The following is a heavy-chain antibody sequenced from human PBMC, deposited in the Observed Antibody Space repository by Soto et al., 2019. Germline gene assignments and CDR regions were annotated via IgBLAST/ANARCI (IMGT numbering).Heavy chain of an antibody. CDR3: ARGEVCGGDCYRY. CDR2: IYSGAST. V-gene: IGHV3-53*04. J-gene: IGHJ4*02. CDR1: GFTVSSNY. Sequence: EVQLVESGGGLVQPGGSLRLSCAASGFTVSSNYMSWVRQAPGKGLEWVSVIYSGASTYYADSVKGRFTISRHNSKNTLYLQMNSLRAEDTAVYYCARGEVCGGDCYRYWGQGTLVTVSS. D-gene: IGHD2-21*01.